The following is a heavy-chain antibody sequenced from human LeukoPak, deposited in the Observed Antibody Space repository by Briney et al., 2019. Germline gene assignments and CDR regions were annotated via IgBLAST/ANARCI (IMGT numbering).Heavy chain of an antibody. CDR1: GFNFTNSW. V-gene: IGHV3-7*01. CDR2: VKEDGTEK. CDR3: ARDETFCSGGKCYTRGYFAF. Sequence: GGSLRLSCAVSGFNFTNSWMSWVRQAPGKGLEWVANVKEDGTEKYYGDSLMGRVTISRDNAKNSLFLQMSGLRAEDTALYYCARDETFCSGGKCYTRGYFAFWGQGTLVTVSS. D-gene: IGHD2-15*01. J-gene: IGHJ4*02.